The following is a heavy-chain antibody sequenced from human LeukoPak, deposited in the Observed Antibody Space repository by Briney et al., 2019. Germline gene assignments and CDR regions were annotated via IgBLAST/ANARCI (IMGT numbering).Heavy chain of an antibody. Sequence: GRSLRLSCAASGFTFDDYAMHWVRPAPGKGLEWVSGISWNSGSIGYADSVKGRFTISRDNAKNSLYLQMNSLRAEDTAVYYCARKVAVVTALFDYWGQGTLVTVSS. D-gene: IGHD2-21*02. J-gene: IGHJ4*02. CDR2: ISWNSGSI. CDR3: ARKVAVVTALFDY. CDR1: GFTFDDYA. V-gene: IGHV3-9*01.